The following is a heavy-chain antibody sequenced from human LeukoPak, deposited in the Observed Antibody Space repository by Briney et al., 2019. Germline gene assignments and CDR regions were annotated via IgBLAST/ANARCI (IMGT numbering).Heavy chain of an antibody. CDR3: ARDRFDDSSGYYYHYYFYMDV. Sequence: PSETLSLTCTVSGGSISSSSYYWGWIRQPPGKGLEWIGSIYYSGITSYNPSLKSRVNISLATSKNQFSLKLSSVTAADTAVYYCARDRFDDSSGYYYHYYFYMDVWGKGTTVTVSS. CDR1: GGSISSSSYY. CDR2: IYYSGIT. D-gene: IGHD3-22*01. J-gene: IGHJ6*03. V-gene: IGHV4-39*07.